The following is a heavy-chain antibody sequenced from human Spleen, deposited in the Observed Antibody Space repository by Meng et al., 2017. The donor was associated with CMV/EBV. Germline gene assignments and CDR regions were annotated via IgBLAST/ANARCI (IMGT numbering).Heavy chain of an antibody. J-gene: IGHJ3*02. Sequence: SETLSLTCTVSGGSISSGGYYWSWIRQHPGKGLEWIGYIYYSGSTYYNPSLKSRVTISVDTSKNQFSLKLSSVTAADTAVYYCATYCSSTSCYLNAFDIWGQGTMVTVSS. CDR3: ATYCSSTSCYLNAFDI. D-gene: IGHD2-2*01. CDR1: GGSISSGGYY. CDR2: IYYSGST. V-gene: IGHV4-31*03.